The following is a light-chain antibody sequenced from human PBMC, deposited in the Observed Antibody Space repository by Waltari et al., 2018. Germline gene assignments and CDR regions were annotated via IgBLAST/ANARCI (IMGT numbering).Light chain of an antibody. CDR2: YDS. J-gene: IGLJ1*01. Sequence: SYVLTQPPSVSVAPGKTASITCGGNNIESKSVHWYQQKPGQAPILVISYDSERPSGIPLRFSGSNSGNTATLTISRVEAGDDADYSCQVWDANTDPGVFGTGTEVTVL. V-gene: IGLV3-21*04. CDR3: QVWDANTDPGV. CDR1: NIESKS.